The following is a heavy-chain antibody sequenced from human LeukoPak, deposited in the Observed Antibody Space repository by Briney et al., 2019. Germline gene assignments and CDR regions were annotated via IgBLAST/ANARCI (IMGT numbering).Heavy chain of an antibody. CDR1: GGSISSYY. CDR3: ARGKIAAAALFDY. J-gene: IGHJ4*02. D-gene: IGHD6-13*01. V-gene: IGHV4-59*01. Sequence: PSETLSLTCTVSGGSISSYYWSWIRQPPGKGLEWIGYIYYSGSTYYNPSLKSRVTISVDTSKNQFSLRLSSMTAADTAVYYCARGKIAAAALFDYWGQGTLVTVSS. CDR2: IYYSGST.